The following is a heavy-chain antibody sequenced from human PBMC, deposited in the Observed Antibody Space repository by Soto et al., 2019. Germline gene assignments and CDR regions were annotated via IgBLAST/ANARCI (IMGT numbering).Heavy chain of an antibody. J-gene: IGHJ4*02. CDR2: IYYSGST. D-gene: IGHD5-18*01. Sequence: QVQLQESGPGLVKPSETLSLTCTVSGGSVSSGSYYWSWIRQPPGKGLEWIGYIYYSGSTNYNPSLKSRVTISVDTSKNQFSLKRSSVTAADTAVYYCARDRGYSYGAYFDYWGQGTLVTVSS. CDR1: GGSVSSGSYY. V-gene: IGHV4-61*01. CDR3: ARDRGYSYGAYFDY.